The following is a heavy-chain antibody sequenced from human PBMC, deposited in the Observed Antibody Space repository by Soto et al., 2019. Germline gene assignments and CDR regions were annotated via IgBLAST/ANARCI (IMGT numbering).Heavy chain of an antibody. Sequence: LSLTCTVSGAAISSYFWSWIRQPAGKGLDWIGRISTSGTTNYNPSLKSRVTMSVDTSKNHFSLNLSSVTAADTAVYYCAREAGPDRWFDPWGQGTLVTVSS. CDR1: GAAISSYF. D-gene: IGHD6-19*01. CDR2: ISTSGTT. J-gene: IGHJ5*02. V-gene: IGHV4-4*07. CDR3: AREAGPDRWFDP.